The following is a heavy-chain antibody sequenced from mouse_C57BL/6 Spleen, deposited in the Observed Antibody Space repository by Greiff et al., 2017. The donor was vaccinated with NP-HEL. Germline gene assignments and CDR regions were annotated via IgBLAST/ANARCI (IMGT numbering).Heavy chain of an antibody. CDR3: ARRPNQGYFDV. J-gene: IGHJ1*03. CDR1: GYTFTDYN. V-gene: IGHV1-18*01. Sequence: EVKLMESGPELVKPGASVKIPCKASGYTFTDYNMDWVKQSHGKSLEWIGDINPNNGGTIYNQKFKGKATLTVDKSSSTAYMELRSLTSEDTAVYYCARRPNQGYFDVWGTGTTVTVSS. CDR2: INPNNGGT.